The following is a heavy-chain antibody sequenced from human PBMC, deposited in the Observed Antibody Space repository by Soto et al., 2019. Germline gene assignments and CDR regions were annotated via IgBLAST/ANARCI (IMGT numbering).Heavy chain of an antibody. CDR3: AKAPPYFTMVRGESWFDP. Sequence: GGSLRLSCAASGFTFSSYAMSWVRQAPGKGPEWVSAISGSGGSTYYADSVKGRFTISRDNSKNTLYLQMNSLRAEDTAVYYCAKAPPYFTMVRGESWFDPWGQGTLVTVSS. J-gene: IGHJ5*02. CDR2: ISGSGGST. CDR1: GFTFSSYA. D-gene: IGHD3-10*01. V-gene: IGHV3-23*01.